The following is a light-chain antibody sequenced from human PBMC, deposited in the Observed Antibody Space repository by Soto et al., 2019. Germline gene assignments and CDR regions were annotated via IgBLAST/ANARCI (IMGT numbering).Light chain of an antibody. J-gene: IGKJ3*01. CDR2: GAS. CDR1: QRVSSNN. Sequence: ELVLTQSPGTLSLSPGERATLSCRASQRVSSNNLAWYQQRPGQAPRVVIYGASTRATGIPERFSGSGSGTDFTLTISRLEPEDFAVYYCQQYGRSPFTFGPGTKVDIK. V-gene: IGKV3-20*01. CDR3: QQYGRSPFT.